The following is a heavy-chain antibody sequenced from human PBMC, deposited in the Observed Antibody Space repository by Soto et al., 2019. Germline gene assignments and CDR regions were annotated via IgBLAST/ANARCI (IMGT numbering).Heavy chain of an antibody. D-gene: IGHD7-27*01. V-gene: IGHV1-2*04. J-gene: IGHJ4*02. CDR2: INPNSGGT. Sequence: ASVKVSCKASGYTFTGYYMHWVRQAPGQGLEGMGWINPNSGGTNYAQEFQGWVTMTRDTSISTAYMELSRLRSDDTAVYYCSRDGGPKLPGQFDYWGPGTLVTVSS. CDR3: SRDGGPKLPGQFDY. CDR1: GYTFTGYY.